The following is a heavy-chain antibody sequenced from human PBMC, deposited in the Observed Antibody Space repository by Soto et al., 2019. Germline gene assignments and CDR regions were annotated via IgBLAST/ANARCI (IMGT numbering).Heavy chain of an antibody. V-gene: IGHV1-69*10. CDR1: GGTYNTFA. CDR3: VRAAKRYFDY. J-gene: IGHJ4*02. Sequence: SVKVSCKASGGTYNTFAMSWVRQAPGQGLEWMGGIIPVLGPAFYAQKFQGRVTITADKSTTTAYLELTSLRSEDTAVYYCVRAAKRYFDYWGQGTLVTVSS. CDR2: IIPVLGPA.